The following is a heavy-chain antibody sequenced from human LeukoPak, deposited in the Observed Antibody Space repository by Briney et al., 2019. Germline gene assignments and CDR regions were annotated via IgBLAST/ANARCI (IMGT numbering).Heavy chain of an antibody. J-gene: IGHJ4*02. D-gene: IGHD2-2*01. CDR2: ISSSSSYI. CDR1: GFTFSSYS. Sequence: PGGSLRLSCAASGFTFSSYSMNWVRQAPGKGLEWVSSISSSSSYIYYADSVKGRFTISRDNAKNSLYLQMNSLRAEVTAVYYCAREGVALPAEFDYWGQGTLVTVSS. CDR3: AREGVALPAEFDY. V-gene: IGHV3-21*01.